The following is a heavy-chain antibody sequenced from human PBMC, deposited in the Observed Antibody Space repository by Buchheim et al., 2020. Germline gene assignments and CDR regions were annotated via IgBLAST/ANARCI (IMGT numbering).Heavy chain of an antibody. D-gene: IGHD5-18*01. CDR1: GYTFTSYY. Sequence: QVQLVQSGAEVKKPGASVKVSCKASGYTFTSYYMHWVRQAPGQGLEWMGIINPSGGSTSYAQKFQGRVTMTRDTSTSTVYMELSSLRSDDTAVYYCARAFTAMDPYYYYGMDVWGQGTT. J-gene: IGHJ6*02. V-gene: IGHV1-46*01. CDR2: INPSGGST. CDR3: ARAFTAMDPYYYYGMDV.